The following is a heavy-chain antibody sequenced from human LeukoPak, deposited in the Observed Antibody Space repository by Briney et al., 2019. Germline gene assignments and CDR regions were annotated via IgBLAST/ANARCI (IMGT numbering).Heavy chain of an antibody. Sequence: PGGSLRLSCAASGFTFDDYAMHWVRQAPGKGLEWVPGISWNSGSIGYVDSVKGRFTISRDNAKNSLFLQMNSLRVDDTAFYYCVKGFWRSWFPNWFDPWGQGTLVTVSS. V-gene: IGHV3-9*01. CDR1: GFTFDDYA. D-gene: IGHD6-13*01. CDR3: VKGFWRSWFPNWFDP. J-gene: IGHJ5*02. CDR2: ISWNSGSI.